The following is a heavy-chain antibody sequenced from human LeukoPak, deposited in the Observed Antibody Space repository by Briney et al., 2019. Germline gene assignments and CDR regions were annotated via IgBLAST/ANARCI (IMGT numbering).Heavy chain of an antibody. D-gene: IGHD6-19*01. Sequence: TASETLSLTCAVYGGSFSGYYWSWIRQPPGKGLEWIGEINHGGSTNYNPSLKSRVTISVDTSKNQFSLKLSSVTAADTAVYYCARGGIAVAGRYNWFDPWGQGTLVTVSS. J-gene: IGHJ5*02. V-gene: IGHV4-34*01. CDR1: GGSFSGYY. CDR3: ARGGIAVAGRYNWFDP. CDR2: INHGGST.